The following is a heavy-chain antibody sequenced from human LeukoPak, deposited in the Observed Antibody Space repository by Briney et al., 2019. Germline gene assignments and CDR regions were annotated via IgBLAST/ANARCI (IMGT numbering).Heavy chain of an antibody. D-gene: IGHD7-27*01. Sequence: SVKVSCKAPGGTFSSYAISWVRQAPGQGLEWMGRIIPILGIANYAQKFQGRVTITADKSTSTAYMELSSLRSEDTAVYYCARDLRTGVPDYWGQGTLVTVSS. CDR2: IIPILGIA. V-gene: IGHV1-69*04. J-gene: IGHJ4*02. CDR3: ARDLRTGVPDY. CDR1: GGTFSSYA.